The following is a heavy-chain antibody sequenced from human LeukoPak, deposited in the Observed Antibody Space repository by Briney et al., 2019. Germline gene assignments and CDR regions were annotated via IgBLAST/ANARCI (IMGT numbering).Heavy chain of an antibody. J-gene: IGHJ3*02. CDR2: INHSGST. Sequence: SETLSLTCAVYGGSFSGYYWSWIRQPPGKGLEWIGEINHSGSTNYNPSLKSRVTISVDTSKNQFSLKLSSVTAADTAVYYCARHSWGWNHDAFDIWGQGTMVTVSS. CDR1: GGSFSGYY. D-gene: IGHD1-14*01. V-gene: IGHV4-34*01. CDR3: ARHSWGWNHDAFDI.